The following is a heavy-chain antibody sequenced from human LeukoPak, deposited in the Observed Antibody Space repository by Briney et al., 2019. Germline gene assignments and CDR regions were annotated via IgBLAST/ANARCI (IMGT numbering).Heavy chain of an antibody. CDR2: IYRSGST. CDR1: GGSISSSNW. D-gene: IGHD2-21*02. V-gene: IGHV4-4*02. Sequence: SETLSLTCAVSGGSISSSNWWSWVRQPPGKGLEWIGEIYRSGSTNYNPSLKSRVTISVDKSKNQFSLKLSSVTAADTAVYYCARVYCGGDCYSRPNAFDIWGQGTMVTVSS. J-gene: IGHJ3*02. CDR3: ARVYCGGDCYSRPNAFDI.